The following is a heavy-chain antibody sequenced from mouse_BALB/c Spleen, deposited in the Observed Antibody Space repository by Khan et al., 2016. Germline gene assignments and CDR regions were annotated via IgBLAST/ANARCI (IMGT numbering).Heavy chain of an antibody. CDR3: AINGARGSGAVAY. CDR1: GFTFSSFG. Sequence: EVELEESGGGLVQPGGSRKLSCAASGFTFSSFGMHWVRQAPEKGLEWVAYISSGSSTIYYADTVKGRFTISRDKSKNTLFLQMTSLRSEDSAVCYCAINGARGSGAVAYWGPGTSVTVSA. CDR2: ISSGSSTI. J-gene: IGHJ4*01. V-gene: IGHV5-17*02.